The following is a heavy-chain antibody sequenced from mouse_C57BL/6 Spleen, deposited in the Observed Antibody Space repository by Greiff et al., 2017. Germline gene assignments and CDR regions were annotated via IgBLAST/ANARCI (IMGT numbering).Heavy chain of an antibody. D-gene: IGHD2-14*01. Sequence: QVHVKQSGAELAKPGASVKLSCKASGYTFTSYWMHWVKQRPGQGLEWIGYINPSSGYTKYNQKFKDKATLTADKSSSTAYMQLSSLTYEDSSVYYCARDYRGAMDYWGQGTSVTVSS. J-gene: IGHJ4*01. CDR3: ARDYRGAMDY. CDR1: GYTFTSYW. CDR2: INPSSGYT. V-gene: IGHV1-7*01.